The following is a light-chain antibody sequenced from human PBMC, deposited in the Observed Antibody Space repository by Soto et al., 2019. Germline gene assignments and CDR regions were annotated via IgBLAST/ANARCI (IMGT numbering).Light chain of an antibody. CDR3: QHYGTSAL. CDR1: QSVSDSY. Sequence: EIVLTQSPGTLSLSPGERATLSCRASQSVSDSYLAWYQQKPGQAPRLLIYASSRATGIPDRFSGSGSGTEFTLTISRLEPEDFAVYYCQHYGTSALFGPGTKVDIQ. CDR2: AS. V-gene: IGKV3-20*01. J-gene: IGKJ3*01.